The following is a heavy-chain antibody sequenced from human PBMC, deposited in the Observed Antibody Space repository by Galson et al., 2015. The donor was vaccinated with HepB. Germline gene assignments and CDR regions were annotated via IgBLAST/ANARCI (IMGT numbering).Heavy chain of an antibody. CDR3: AKGVWVSHGKYYFDY. Sequence: SLRLSCASSAFTITNYGMRWVRQAPGKGLEWVSTFTRSGGSLFYADSVKGRFTISRDNSRNTVNLQMNSLRAEDTAVYYCAKGVWVSHGKYYFDYWGQGILVTVSS. D-gene: IGHD3-16*01. J-gene: IGHJ4*02. V-gene: IGHV3-23*01. CDR2: FTRSGGSL. CDR1: AFTITNYG.